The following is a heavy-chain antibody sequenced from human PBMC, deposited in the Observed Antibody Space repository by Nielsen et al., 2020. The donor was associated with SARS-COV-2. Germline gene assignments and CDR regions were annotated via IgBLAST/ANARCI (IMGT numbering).Heavy chain of an antibody. CDR3: ARHSGVRGVLAS. V-gene: IGHV4-39*01. CDR1: GGSITSKNYY. CDR2: AYRTGRT. Sequence: SETLSLTCSLSGGSITSKNYYWGWIRQPPGQGLEWLGAAYRTGRTYYSPSLKSRVTISVETSKNQLSLRLTSVTAADTALYYCARHSGVRGVLASWVPGLLVPVSS. J-gene: IGHJ1*01. D-gene: IGHD3-10*01.